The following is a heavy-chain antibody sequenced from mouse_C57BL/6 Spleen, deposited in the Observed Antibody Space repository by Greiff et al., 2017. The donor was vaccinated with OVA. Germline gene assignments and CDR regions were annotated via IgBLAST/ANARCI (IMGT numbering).Heavy chain of an antibody. CDR1: GYTFTSYW. J-gene: IGHJ3*01. CDR3: AREGQLRLQPWFAY. V-gene: IGHV1-50*01. Sequence: QVQLQQSGAELVKPGASVKLSCKASGYTFTSYWMQWVKQRPGQGLEWIGEIDPSDSYTNYNQKFKGKATLTVDTSSSTAYMQLSSLTSEDSAVYYCAREGQLRLQPWFAYWGQGTLVTVSA. CDR2: IDPSDSYT. D-gene: IGHD3-2*02.